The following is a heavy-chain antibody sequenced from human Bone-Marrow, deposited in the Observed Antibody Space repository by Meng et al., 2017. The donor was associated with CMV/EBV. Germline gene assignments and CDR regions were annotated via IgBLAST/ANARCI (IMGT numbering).Heavy chain of an antibody. Sequence: SETLSLTCTVSGGSISSGGYYWSWIRQHPGKGLEWIGYIYYSGSTYYNPSLKSRVTISVDTSKNQFSLKLSSVTAADTAVYYCAREWGAARAPLRYYYYYGMDVWGQGTTVTVSS. CDR2: IYYSGST. CDR1: GGSISSGGYY. J-gene: IGHJ6*02. CDR3: AREWGAARAPLRYYYYYGMDV. V-gene: IGHV4-31*03. D-gene: IGHD6-6*01.